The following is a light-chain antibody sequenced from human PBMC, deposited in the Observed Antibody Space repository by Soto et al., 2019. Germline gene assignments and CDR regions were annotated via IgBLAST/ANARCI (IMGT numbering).Light chain of an antibody. J-gene: IGKJ1*01. CDR1: QNVNNNC. CDR3: QQYGSSPT. V-gene: IGKV3-20*01. Sequence: EIVLTQSPGTLSLSQGERATLSCRASQNVNNNCLAWYQQKPGQAPRLLIYGASSRATVIPDRFSGSGSGTDFTLTISRLEPEDFAVYYCQQYGSSPTFGQGTKVDIK. CDR2: GAS.